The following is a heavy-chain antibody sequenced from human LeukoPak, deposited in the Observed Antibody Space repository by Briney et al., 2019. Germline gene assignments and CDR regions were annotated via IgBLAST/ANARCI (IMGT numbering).Heavy chain of an antibody. J-gene: IGHJ3*01. CDR3: ARQGAGASHYDDTGLPRGAFDV. CDR1: GYRFTNYW. D-gene: IGHD3-22*01. Sequence: RGESLKISCKVSGYRFTNYWIAWVRQMPGKGLDFMGIILPDDSDTRYNPSFRGQITILVDKSINTAYLQWNSLRASDTATYYCARQGAGASHYDDTGLPRGAFDVWGQGTMLTVSS. CDR2: ILPDDSDT. V-gene: IGHV5-51*01.